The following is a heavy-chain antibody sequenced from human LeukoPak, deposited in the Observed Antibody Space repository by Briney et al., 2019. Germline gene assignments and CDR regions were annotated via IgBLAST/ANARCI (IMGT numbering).Heavy chain of an antibody. J-gene: IGHJ4*02. Sequence: PGGSLRLSCAASGFTVSSNYMSWVRQAPGKGLEWVSVIYSGGSTYYADSVKGRFTISRDNSKNTLYLQMNSLRAEDTAVYYCARDRRRWELPFDYWGQGTLVTVSS. V-gene: IGHV3-53*01. CDR1: GFTVSSNY. D-gene: IGHD1-26*01. CDR3: ARDRRRWELPFDY. CDR2: IYSGGST.